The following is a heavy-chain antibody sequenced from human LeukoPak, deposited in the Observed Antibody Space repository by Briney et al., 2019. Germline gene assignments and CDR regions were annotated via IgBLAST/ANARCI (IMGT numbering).Heavy chain of an antibody. V-gene: IGHV3-30-3*01. CDR3: ARDTLPYSSGWYGVDY. J-gene: IGHJ4*02. Sequence: GGSLRLSCAASGFTFSSYAMHWVRQAPGKGLEGVAVISYDGSNKYYADSVKGRFTISRDNSKNTLYLQMNSLRAEDTAVYYCARDTLPYSSGWYGVDYWGQGTLVTVSS. D-gene: IGHD6-19*01. CDR1: GFTFSSYA. CDR2: ISYDGSNK.